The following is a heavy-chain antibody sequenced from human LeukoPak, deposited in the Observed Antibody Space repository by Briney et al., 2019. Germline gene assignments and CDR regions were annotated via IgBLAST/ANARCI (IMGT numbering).Heavy chain of an antibody. D-gene: IGHD1-14*01. Sequence: SETLSLTCTVSGGSISTYYWSWIRQPPGKGLEWIGNIYYSGSTTYNPSLKSRVTISVDTSKNQFSLKLSSVTAADTAVYYCARRTRANRAYAFDYWGQGTLVTVSS. J-gene: IGHJ4*02. CDR1: GGSISTYY. CDR2: IYYSGST. V-gene: IGHV4-59*12. CDR3: ARRTRANRAYAFDY.